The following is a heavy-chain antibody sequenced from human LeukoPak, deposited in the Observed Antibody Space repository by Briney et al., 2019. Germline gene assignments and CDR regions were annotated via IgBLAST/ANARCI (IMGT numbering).Heavy chain of an antibody. CDR1: GFTFSSYA. D-gene: IGHD3-9*01. J-gene: IGHJ4*02. V-gene: IGHV3-23*01. CDR2: ISGSGGST. Sequence: PGRSLRLSCAASGFTFSSYAMSWVRQAPGKGLEWVSAISGSGGSTYYADSVKGRFTISRDNSKNTLYLQMNSLRAEDTAVYYCAKGDDILTTSILFPDYWGQGTLVTVSS. CDR3: AKGDDILTTSILFPDY.